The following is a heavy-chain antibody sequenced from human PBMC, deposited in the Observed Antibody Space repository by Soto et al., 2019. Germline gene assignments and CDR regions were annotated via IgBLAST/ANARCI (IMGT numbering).Heavy chain of an antibody. V-gene: IGHV3-33*01. D-gene: IGHD3-10*01. CDR3: ARDKEWFGEGYFDY. Sequence: QVQLVESGGGVVQPGRSLRLSCAASGFTFSSYGMHWVRQAPGKGLEWVAVIWYDGSNKYYADSVKGRFTISRDNSXNTVYLQMNSLRAEDTAVYYCARDKEWFGEGYFDYWGQGTLVTVSS. J-gene: IGHJ4*02. CDR2: IWYDGSNK. CDR1: GFTFSSYG.